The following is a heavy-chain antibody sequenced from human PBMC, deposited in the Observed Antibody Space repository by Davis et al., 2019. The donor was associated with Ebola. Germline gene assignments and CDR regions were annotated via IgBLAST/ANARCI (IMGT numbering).Heavy chain of an antibody. V-gene: IGHV4-39*07. D-gene: IGHD6-19*01. CDR3: ARGPPYSSGWYDYFDY. J-gene: IGHJ4*02. Sequence: WVRQAPGKGLEWIATIYYRGSTFYNPSLKSRVTISAETSKNQYSLTLSSVTAADTAVYYCARGPPYSSGWYDYFDYWGQGTLVTVSS. CDR2: IYYRGST.